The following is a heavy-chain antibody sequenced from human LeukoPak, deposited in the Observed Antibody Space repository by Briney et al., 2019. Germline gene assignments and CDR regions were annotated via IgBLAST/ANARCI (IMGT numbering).Heavy chain of an antibody. CDR2: INPSGGST. D-gene: IGHD3-10*01. Sequence: WASVKVSCKASGYTFTSYYMHWVRQAPGQGLEWMGIINPSGGSTSYAQKFQGRVTMTRDTSTSTVYMELSRLRSDDTAVYYCARDRTTMVRGEKNWFDPWGQGTLVTVSS. CDR3: ARDRTTMVRGEKNWFDP. V-gene: IGHV1-46*01. J-gene: IGHJ5*02. CDR1: GYTFTSYY.